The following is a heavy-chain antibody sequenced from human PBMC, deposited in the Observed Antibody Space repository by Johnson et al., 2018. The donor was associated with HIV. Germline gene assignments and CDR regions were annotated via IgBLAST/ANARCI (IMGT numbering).Heavy chain of an antibody. J-gene: IGHJ3*02. D-gene: IGHD2-21*02. CDR1: GFTFSSYA. V-gene: IGHV3-23*04. CDR3: AKVGPGGYCGGDCYPGAFDI. CDR2: ISGSGGST. Sequence: VQLVESGGGVVRPGGSLRLSCAASGFTFSSYAMSWVRQAPGKGLEWVSAISGSGGSTYYADSVKGRFTISRDNSKNTLYLQMNSLRAEDTAVYYCAKVGPGGYCGGDCYPGAFDIWGQGTMVTVSS.